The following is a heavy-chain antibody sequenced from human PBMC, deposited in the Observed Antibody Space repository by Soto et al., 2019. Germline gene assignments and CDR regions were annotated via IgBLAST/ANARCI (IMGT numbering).Heavy chain of an antibody. Sequence: PSETLSLTCTVSGGSISSGGYYWSWIRQHPGKGLEWIGYIYYSGSTYYNPSLKSRVTISVDTSKNQFSLKLSSVTAADTAVYFCARGKYCSSTSCYVFDYWGEGNLGTVSS. V-gene: IGHV4-31*03. CDR2: IYYSGST. D-gene: IGHD2-2*01. CDR1: GGSISSGGYY. J-gene: IGHJ4*02. CDR3: ARGKYCSSTSCYVFDY.